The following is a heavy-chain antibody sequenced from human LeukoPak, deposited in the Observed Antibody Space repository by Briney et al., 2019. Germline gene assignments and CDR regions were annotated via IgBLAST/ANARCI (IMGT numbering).Heavy chain of an antibody. CDR2: ISGSADNT. J-gene: IGHJ4*02. CDR3: ATLVFDSSGYSYFDY. D-gene: IGHD3-9*01. CDR1: GFTFSSYA. V-gene: IGHV3-23*01. Sequence: GGSLRLSCAASGFTFSSYAMSWVRQAPGRGLEWLSAISGSADNTYYADSVKGLFTISRDSSKNTLYLQMNSLRAEDTAVYYCATLVFDSSGYSYFDYWGPGTLVTVSS.